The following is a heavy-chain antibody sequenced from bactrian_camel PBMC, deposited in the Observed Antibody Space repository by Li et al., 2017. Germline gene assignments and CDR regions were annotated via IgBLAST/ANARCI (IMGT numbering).Heavy chain of an antibody. J-gene: IGHJ6*01. V-gene: IGHV3S26*01. CDR1: GDTYTSYC. Sequence: HVQLVESGGGSVQTGGSLKLSCKASGDTYTSYCWTWFHQSPGMERERVASIDSDGSLSYADSVKGRFTISLDNAEKTLYLQMDDLKPADTAVYYCVADEDELGSDWCMRRDDFRFWGRGTQVTVS. CDR3: VADEDELGSDWCMRRDDFRF. D-gene: IGHD6*01. CDR2: IDSDGSL.